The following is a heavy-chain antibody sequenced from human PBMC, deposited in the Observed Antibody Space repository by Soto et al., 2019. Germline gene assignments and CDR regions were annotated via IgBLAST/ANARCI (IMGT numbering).Heavy chain of an antibody. D-gene: IGHD6-13*01. J-gene: IGHJ6*02. CDR1: GGSISSSSYY. CDR2: IYYSGSP. Sequence: QLQLQESGPGLVKPSETLSLTCTVSGGSISSSSYYWGWIRQPPGKGLEWIGSIYYSGSPYYNPSLKSRVTITVDTSKNQLSLGLSSVTAADTAVYYCARLGGSSSWSYYYYYGMDVWGQGTTVTVSS. CDR3: ARLGGSSSWSYYYYYGMDV. V-gene: IGHV4-39*01.